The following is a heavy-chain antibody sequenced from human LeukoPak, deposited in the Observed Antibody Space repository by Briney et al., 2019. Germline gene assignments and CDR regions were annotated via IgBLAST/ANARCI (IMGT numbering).Heavy chain of an antibody. D-gene: IGHD4-17*01. CDR2: INADSGGT. V-gene: IGHV1-2*02. Sequence: GASVKVSCKPSGYTFTGYYMHWVRQAPGQGLEWMGWINADSGGTNYAQKFQGRVTMTRDTSVSTAYIELSSLRSDDTAVYYCARDLRGDYIYFDYWGQGTLVTVSS. CDR3: ARDLRGDYIYFDY. CDR1: GYTFTGYY. J-gene: IGHJ4*02.